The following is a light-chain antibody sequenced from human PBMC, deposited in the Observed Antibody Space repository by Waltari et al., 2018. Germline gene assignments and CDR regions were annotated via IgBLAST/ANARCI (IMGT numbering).Light chain of an antibody. V-gene: IGKV3-11*01. J-gene: IGKJ1*01. CDR3: QQYYGSPPWT. Sequence: EIVLTQSPATLSLSPGDRATLSCRASQSVSFSLSWYQQKAGQAPRLVIYDALDRATGIPDRFSGSGSGTDFTLTISSLQAEDVAVYYCQQYYGSPPWTFGQGTKVEIK. CDR1: QSVSFS. CDR2: DAL.